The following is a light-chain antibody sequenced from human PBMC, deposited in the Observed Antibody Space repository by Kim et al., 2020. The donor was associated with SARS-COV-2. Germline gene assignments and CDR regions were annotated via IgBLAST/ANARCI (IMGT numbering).Light chain of an antibody. J-gene: IGKJ4*01. CDR1: QSIGSS. CDR2: GAS. Sequence: EIVMTQSPATLSVSPGERATLSCRASQSIGSSLAWYQQKPGQAPRLLIYGASAGATGIPARFSASGSGTEFTLTISSLQSEDFAVYYCQQYINWPLTFGGGTKVDIK. V-gene: IGKV3-15*01. CDR3: QQYINWPLT.